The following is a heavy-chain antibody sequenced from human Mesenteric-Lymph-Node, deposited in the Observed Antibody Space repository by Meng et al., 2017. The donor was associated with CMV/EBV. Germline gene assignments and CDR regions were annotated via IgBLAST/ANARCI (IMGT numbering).Heavy chain of an antibody. V-gene: IGHV3-33*06. J-gene: IGHJ6*02. Sequence: GESLKISCAASGFTFSSYGMHWVRQAPGKGLEWVAVIWYDGSNKYYADSVKGRFTISRDNSKNTLYLQMNSLRAEDTAVYYCAKDSRYYDFWSGYGGETYYYYGMDVWGQGTTVTVSS. CDR1: GFTFSSYG. CDR3: AKDSRYYDFWSGYGGETYYYYGMDV. CDR2: IWYDGSNK. D-gene: IGHD3-3*01.